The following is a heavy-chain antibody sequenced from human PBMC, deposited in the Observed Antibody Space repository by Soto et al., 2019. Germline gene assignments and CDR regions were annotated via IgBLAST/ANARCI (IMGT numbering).Heavy chain of an antibody. Sequence: PGGSLRLSCAASGFTFSSYWMSWVRQAPGKGLEWVANIKQDGSEKYYVDSVKGRFTISRDNAKNSLYLQMNSLRAEDTAVYYCARVPKWYSSSWPRRSDYMDVWGKGTTVTVSS. CDR1: GFTFSSYW. CDR2: IKQDGSEK. D-gene: IGHD6-13*01. J-gene: IGHJ6*03. V-gene: IGHV3-7*01. CDR3: ARVPKWYSSSWPRRSDYMDV.